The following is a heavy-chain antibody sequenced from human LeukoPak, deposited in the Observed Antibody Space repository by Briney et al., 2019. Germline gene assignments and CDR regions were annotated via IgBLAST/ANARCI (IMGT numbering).Heavy chain of an antibody. J-gene: IGHJ4*02. V-gene: IGHV3-30-3*01. CDR3: ARETTVTHFDY. D-gene: IGHD4-17*01. CDR2: ISYDGSNK. CDR1: GFNFSSYA. Sequence: GGSLRLSCAASGFNFSSYAMHWVRQAPGKGLEWVAVISYDGSNKYYADSVKGRFTISRDNSKNTLYLQMNSLRAEDAAVYYCARETTVTHFDYWGQGTLVTVSS.